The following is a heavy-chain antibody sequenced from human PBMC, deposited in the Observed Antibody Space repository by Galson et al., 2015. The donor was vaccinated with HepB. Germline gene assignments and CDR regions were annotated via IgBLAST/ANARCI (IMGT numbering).Heavy chain of an antibody. CDR2: ISGSGGST. CDR3: AKGIERSSYYYYGMDV. J-gene: IGHJ6*02. Sequence: SLRLSCAASGFTFSSYAMSWVRQAPGKGLEWVSAISGSGGSTYYADSVKGRFTISRDNSKNTLYLQMNSLRAEDTAVYYCAKGIERSSYYYYGMDVWGQGTLVTVSS. V-gene: IGHV3-23*01. CDR1: GFTFSSYA. D-gene: IGHD5-18*01.